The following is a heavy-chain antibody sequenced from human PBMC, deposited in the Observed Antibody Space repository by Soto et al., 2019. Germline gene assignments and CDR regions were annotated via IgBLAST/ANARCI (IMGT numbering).Heavy chain of an antibody. CDR1: AFTFSGYD. CDR2: IGTAGDT. D-gene: IGHD6-13*01. Sequence: RGSLRLSCSASAFTFSGYDMHWVRQATGKVLEWVSGIGTAGDTYYPGSVKGRFTISRENAQNSLYLQMNSLRAEDTAVYYCTRDLRSSSWPNPGYYYYGMDVWGQGNTVIVSS. V-gene: IGHV3-13*01. CDR3: TRDLRSSSWPNPGYYYYGMDV. J-gene: IGHJ6*01.